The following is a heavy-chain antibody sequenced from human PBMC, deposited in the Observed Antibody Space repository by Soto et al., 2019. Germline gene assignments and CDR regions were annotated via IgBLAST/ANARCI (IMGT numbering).Heavy chain of an antibody. V-gene: IGHV4-4*07. D-gene: IGHD3-3*01. J-gene: IGHJ5*02. CDR1: GGTLSGYY. Sequence: PSETLSLTCTVTGGTLSGYYWTWNRQSAGGGLEWIGRIYSSGITDYDPSLKSRVTSSLDTSMSRFSLGLRSVSAADTAVYYCARGQRFSDWFDPWGQGTLVTVSS. CDR2: IYSSGIT. CDR3: ARGQRFSDWFDP.